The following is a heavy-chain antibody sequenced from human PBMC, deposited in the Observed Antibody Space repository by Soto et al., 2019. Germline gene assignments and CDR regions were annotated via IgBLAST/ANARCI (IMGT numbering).Heavy chain of an antibody. D-gene: IGHD4-4*01. CDR3: ASRDYNDAFDI. V-gene: IGHV4-59*01. CDR1: GVSISTYY. J-gene: IGHJ3*02. Sequence: QVQLQESGPGLVKPSETLSLTCTVSGVSISTYYWTWIRQPPGKGLEWIGQVFYSGNTNYNTSLKSRVTISVDASRNQFSLRLSSVTAADTAMYYCASRDYNDAFDIWGQGTLVTVSS. CDR2: VFYSGNT.